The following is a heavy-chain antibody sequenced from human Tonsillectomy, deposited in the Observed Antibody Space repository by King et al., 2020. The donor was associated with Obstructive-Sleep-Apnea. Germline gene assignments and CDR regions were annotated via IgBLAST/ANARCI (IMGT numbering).Heavy chain of an antibody. V-gene: IGHV3-7*03. CDR2: IKQDGREQ. Sequence: VQLVESGGGLVQPGGSLRLSCAASGFIFSNYWMTWVRQAPGKGLEWVANIKQDGREQHYVDSVKGRFTISRDNAKNSLYLQMNSLRAEDTAGYYCGRDPYDSSGYYYGAFDSWGQGTMVTVSS. D-gene: IGHD3-22*01. CDR3: GRDPYDSSGYYYGAFDS. J-gene: IGHJ3*02. CDR1: GFIFSNYW.